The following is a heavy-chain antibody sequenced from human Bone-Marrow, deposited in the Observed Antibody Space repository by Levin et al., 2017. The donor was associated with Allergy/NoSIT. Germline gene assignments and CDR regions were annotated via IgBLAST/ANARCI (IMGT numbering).Heavy chain of an antibody. J-gene: IGHJ4*02. CDR2: VKSTTDGGTT. Sequence: NPGGSLRLSCAASGFTFRNAWMSWVRQAPGKGLELVGRVKSTTDGGTTDYAAPVKGRFTISRDDSKNTLYLQMNSLKTEDTAVYYCVTGLGSYDSGSFYSRRRPSDYWGQGTLVTVSS. V-gene: IGHV3-15*01. D-gene: IGHD3-22*01. CDR1: GFTFRNAW. CDR3: VTGLGSYDSGSFYSRRRPSDY.